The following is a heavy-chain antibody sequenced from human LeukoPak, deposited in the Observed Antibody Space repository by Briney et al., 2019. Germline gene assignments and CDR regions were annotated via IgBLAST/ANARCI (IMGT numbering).Heavy chain of an antibody. CDR1: GFTFSNAW. CDR3: TRGLYVEMATITLDY. D-gene: IGHD5-24*01. Sequence: PGGSLRLSCAASGFTFSNAWMSWVRQAPGKGLEWVGRIKSKTDGGTTDYAAPVKGRFTISRDDSKNTLYLQMNSLKTEDTAVYYCTRGLYVEMATITLDYWGQGTLVTVSS. J-gene: IGHJ4*02. V-gene: IGHV3-15*01. CDR2: IKSKTDGGTT.